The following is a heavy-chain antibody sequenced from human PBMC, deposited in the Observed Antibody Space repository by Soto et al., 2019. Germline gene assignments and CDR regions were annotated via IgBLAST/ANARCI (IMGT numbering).Heavy chain of an antibody. CDR1: GGTFSRYA. V-gene: IGHV1-69*06. J-gene: IGHJ5*02. CDR2: MIPIFGTA. Sequence: GKVSCKASGGTFSRYAIRWMGQAPGQGREWMGGMIPIFGTANSAQKFQGRVTITADKSPSTAYMELSSLSSEDTAVYYCATDLPAAGGFDPWGQGTLVTVSS. D-gene: IGHD6-13*01. CDR3: ATDLPAAGGFDP.